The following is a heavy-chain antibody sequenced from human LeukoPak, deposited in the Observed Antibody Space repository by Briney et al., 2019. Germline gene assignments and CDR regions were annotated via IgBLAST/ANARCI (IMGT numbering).Heavy chain of an antibody. CDR3: ARGALSSPYYDFWSGYPRQYNWFDP. CDR2: INHSGST. D-gene: IGHD3-3*01. CDR1: GGSFSGYY. Sequence: SETLSLTCAVYGGSFSGYYWSWIRQPPGKGLEWIGEINHSGSTNYNPSLKSLVTISVDTSKNQFSLKLSSVTAADTAVYYCARGALSSPYYDFWSGYPRQYNWFDPWGQGTLVTVSS. J-gene: IGHJ5*02. V-gene: IGHV4-34*01.